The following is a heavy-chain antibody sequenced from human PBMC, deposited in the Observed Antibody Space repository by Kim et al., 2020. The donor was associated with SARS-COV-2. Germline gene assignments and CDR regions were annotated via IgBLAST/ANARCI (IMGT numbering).Heavy chain of an antibody. Sequence: YNPSLKGRVTLSIDTPKNPFSLKLSSVTAADPAMYYCAGVGAAYTSGGMDVWGQGTTVTVSS. V-gene: IGHV4-34*01. CDR3: AGVGAAYTSGGMDV. J-gene: IGHJ6*02. D-gene: IGHD3-16*01.